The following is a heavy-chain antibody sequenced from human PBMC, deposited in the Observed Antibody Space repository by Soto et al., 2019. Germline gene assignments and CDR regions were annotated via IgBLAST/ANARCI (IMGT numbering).Heavy chain of an antibody. CDR1: GFTFSSYG. Sequence: QVQLVESGGGVVQPGRSLRLSCAASGFTFSSYGMHWVRQAPGKGLEWVAVIWYDGSNKYYADSVKGRFTISRDNSKNTLYLQMNSLRAEDTAVSYCARESDGDYATVIYYFDYWGQGTLVTVSS. V-gene: IGHV3-33*01. CDR3: ARESDGDYATVIYYFDY. D-gene: IGHD4-17*01. CDR2: IWYDGSNK. J-gene: IGHJ4*02.